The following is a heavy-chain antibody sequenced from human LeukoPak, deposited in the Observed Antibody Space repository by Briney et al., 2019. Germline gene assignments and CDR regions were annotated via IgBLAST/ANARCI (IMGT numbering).Heavy chain of an antibody. J-gene: IGHJ4*02. CDR3: ARLQINRLDY. CDR2: ISGSGGST. CDR1: GFTFSSYA. Sequence: GGSLRLSCAASGFTFSSYAMSWVRQAPGKGLEWVSAISGSGGSTYYADSVKGRFTISRDNSKNTLYLQMNSLTVEDTAIYYCARLQINRLDYWGQGSLVTVSS. D-gene: IGHD2-21*01. V-gene: IGHV3-23*01.